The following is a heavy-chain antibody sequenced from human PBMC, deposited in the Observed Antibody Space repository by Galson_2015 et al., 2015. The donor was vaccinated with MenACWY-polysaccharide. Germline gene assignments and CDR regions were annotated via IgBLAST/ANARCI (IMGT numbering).Heavy chain of an antibody. CDR3: AKRAPMVTSLFYGMDV. CDR2: ISGSGSTT. CDR1: GFTFSNYA. Sequence: SLRLSCAASGFTFSNYAMSWVRQAPGKGLDWVSAISGSGSTTYYADSVKGRFAISRDNSKNTLYLQMSNLRAEDTAVYYCAKRAPMVTSLFYGMDVWRQGTTVTVSS. V-gene: IGHV3-23*01. D-gene: IGHD4/OR15-4a*01. J-gene: IGHJ6*02.